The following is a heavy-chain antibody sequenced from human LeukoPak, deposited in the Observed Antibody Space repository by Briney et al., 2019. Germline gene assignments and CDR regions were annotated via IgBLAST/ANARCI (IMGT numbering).Heavy chain of an antibody. CDR2: INHSGST. D-gene: IGHD3-22*01. CDR1: GASISSSYW. V-gene: IGHV4-4*02. Sequence: SETLSLTCAVSGASISSSYWWSWIRQPPGKGLEWIGEINHSGSTNYNPSLKSRVTISVDTSKNQFSLKLSSVTAADTAVYYCARALYYDSSGPLTMDVWGQGTTVTVSS. J-gene: IGHJ6*02. CDR3: ARALYYDSSGPLTMDV.